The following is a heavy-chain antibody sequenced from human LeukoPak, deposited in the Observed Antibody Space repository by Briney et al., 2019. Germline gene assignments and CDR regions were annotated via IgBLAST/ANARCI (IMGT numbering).Heavy chain of an antibody. D-gene: IGHD4-17*01. Sequence: SVKVSCKASGGTFSSYAISWVRQAPGQGLEWMGGIIPIFGTANYAQKFQGRVTITADESTSTAYMELSSLRSEDTAVYYCARLKGMYYGDQRVGMDVWGQGTTVTVSS. CDR3: ARLKGMYYGDQRVGMDV. V-gene: IGHV1-69*13. CDR2: IIPIFGTA. J-gene: IGHJ6*02. CDR1: GGTFSSYA.